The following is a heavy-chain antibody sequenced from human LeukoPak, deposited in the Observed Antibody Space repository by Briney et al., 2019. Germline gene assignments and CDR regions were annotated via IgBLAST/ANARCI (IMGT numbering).Heavy chain of an antibody. Sequence: GGSLRLSCAASVFTFSSYGMSCVRQAPGKGLEEGSPISGSGGSTYYADSVKRRFTISRDNSKNTLHRQMNSLRAEDAAVYYCAKVEYSYDSSGYYYFDYWGQGIMVTVSS. D-gene: IGHD3-22*01. CDR2: ISGSGGST. CDR1: VFTFSSYG. V-gene: IGHV3-23*01. J-gene: IGHJ4*02. CDR3: AKVEYSYDSSGYYYFDY.